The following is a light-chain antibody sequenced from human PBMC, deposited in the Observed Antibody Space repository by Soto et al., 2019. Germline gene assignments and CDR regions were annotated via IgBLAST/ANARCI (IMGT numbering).Light chain of an antibody. J-gene: IGKJ4*01. V-gene: IGKV1-27*01. Sequence: DIQMTQSPSSLSASVGDRVTITCRASQGIRNYLAWYQQNPGKVPKLLIYAASTLQSGVPSRFSGSGSGTDFTLTISSLQPEDVSTYYCQNYKSAHFTFGGGTKVEIE. CDR2: AAS. CDR3: QNYKSAHFT. CDR1: QGIRNY.